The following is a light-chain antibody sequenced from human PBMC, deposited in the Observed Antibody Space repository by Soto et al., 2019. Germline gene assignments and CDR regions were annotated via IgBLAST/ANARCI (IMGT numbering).Light chain of an antibody. CDR1: QSISSW. CDR3: QQYNSYSPK. Sequence: DIQITHSPSTLSASVVDRVTITCLASQSISSWLAWYQQKPGKAPKLLIYDASSLESGVPSRFSGSGSGTEFTLTISSLQPDDFATYYCQQYNSYSPKFGQGTKVDIK. CDR2: DAS. V-gene: IGKV1-5*01. J-gene: IGKJ1*01.